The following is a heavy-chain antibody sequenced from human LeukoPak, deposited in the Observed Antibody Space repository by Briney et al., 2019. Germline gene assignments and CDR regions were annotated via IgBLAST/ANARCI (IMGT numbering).Heavy chain of an antibody. CDR1: GYTFTGYY. J-gene: IGHJ6*02. CDR2: INPSSGGT. D-gene: IGHD1-26*01. Sequence: ASVKVSCKASGYTFTGYYMHWVRQAPGQGLEWMGWINPSSGGTNYAQKFQGRVTMTRDTSISTAYMELSRLRSDDTAVYYCARGWEYYYYGMDVWGQGTTVTVSS. V-gene: IGHV1-2*02. CDR3: ARGWEYYYYGMDV.